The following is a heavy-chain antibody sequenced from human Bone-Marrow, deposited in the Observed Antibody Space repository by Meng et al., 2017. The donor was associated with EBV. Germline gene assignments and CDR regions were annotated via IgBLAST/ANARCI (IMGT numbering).Heavy chain of an antibody. V-gene: IGHV4-4*02. D-gene: IGHD5-12*01. J-gene: IGHJ4*02. CDR2: IYHSGST. Sequence: HVLLLGAGVGLGLLCGTLSSTGGAPRDSFSSIYWWGWVRQPPGKGLEWIGEIYHSGSTEYNPSLKNRVTISIAKSKNKFSLKLTSVTAADTAVYYCARVRVGGYDIDHWGQGTLVTVSS. CDR3: ARVRVGGYDIDH. CDR1: RDSFSSIYW.